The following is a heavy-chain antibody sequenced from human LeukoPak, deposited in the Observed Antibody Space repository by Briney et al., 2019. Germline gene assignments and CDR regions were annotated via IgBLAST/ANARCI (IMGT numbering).Heavy chain of an antibody. Sequence: SETLSLTCAVYGGSFSGYYWSWIRQPPGKGLEWIGYIYYSGSTNYNPSLKSRVTISVDTSKNQFSLKLSSVTAADTAVYYCAREAVESGYSNYYYYYYMDVWGKGTTVTVSS. D-gene: IGHD3-3*01. CDR3: AREAVESGYSNYYYYYYMDV. CDR1: GGSFSGYY. CDR2: IYYSGST. V-gene: IGHV4-59*01. J-gene: IGHJ6*03.